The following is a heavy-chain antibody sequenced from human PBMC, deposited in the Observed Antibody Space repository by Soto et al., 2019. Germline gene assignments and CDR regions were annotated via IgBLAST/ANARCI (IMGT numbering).Heavy chain of an antibody. D-gene: IGHD3-3*01. J-gene: IGHJ3*02. CDR1: GFTFSSYW. Sequence: GGSLRLSCAASGFTFSSYWMHWVRQAPGKGLVWVSRINSDGSSTSYADSVKGRFTISRDNAKNTLYLQMNSLRAEDTAVCYCARDNPYYDFWSGYPGSFDIWGQGTMVTVSS. CDR2: INSDGSST. V-gene: IGHV3-74*01. CDR3: ARDNPYYDFWSGYPGSFDI.